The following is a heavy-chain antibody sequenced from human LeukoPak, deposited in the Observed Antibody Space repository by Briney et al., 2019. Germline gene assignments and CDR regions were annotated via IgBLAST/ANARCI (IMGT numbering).Heavy chain of an antibody. CDR2: IYSGGTK. J-gene: IGHJ2*01. V-gene: IGHV3-53*01. CDR3: AKDRTVGASYWYFDL. Sequence: GGSLRLSCAVSGFTVSNYYMSWVRQAPGKGLEWVSIIYSGGTKYYADSVKGRFTISRDSSRNTLFLHMNTLRAEDTAIYYCAKDRTVGASYWYFDLWGRGTLVTVSS. D-gene: IGHD1-26*01. CDR1: GFTVSNYY.